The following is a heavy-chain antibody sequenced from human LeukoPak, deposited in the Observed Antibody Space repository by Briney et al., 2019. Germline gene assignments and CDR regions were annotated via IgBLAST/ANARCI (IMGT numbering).Heavy chain of an antibody. CDR3: AKDVERWGWLQGL. CDR1: GFTFSSYS. Sequence: PGGSLRLSCAASGFTFSSYSMNWVRQAPGKGLEWVSAISGSGGSTYYADSVKGRFTISRDNSKNTLYLQMSSLRAEDTAVYYCAKDVERWGWLQGLWGQGTLVTVSS. D-gene: IGHD5-24*01. V-gene: IGHV3-23*01. J-gene: IGHJ4*02. CDR2: ISGSGGST.